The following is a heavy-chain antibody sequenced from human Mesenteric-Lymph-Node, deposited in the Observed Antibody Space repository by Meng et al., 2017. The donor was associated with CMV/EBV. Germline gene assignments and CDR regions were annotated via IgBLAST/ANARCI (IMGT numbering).Heavy chain of an antibody. D-gene: IGHD6-13*01. J-gene: IGHJ1*01. CDR2: ISGSGGIT. V-gene: IGHV3-23*01. CDR1: GFSFGDYA. Sequence: GFSFGDYAMAWVRRAPGKGLEWGTSISGSGGITLYADSVKGRLSISRDNSNNTLYLQMNSVTADDTAVYYCAKDHTTSTWYTTYFQHWGQGTLVTVSS. CDR3: AKDHTTSTWYTTYFQH.